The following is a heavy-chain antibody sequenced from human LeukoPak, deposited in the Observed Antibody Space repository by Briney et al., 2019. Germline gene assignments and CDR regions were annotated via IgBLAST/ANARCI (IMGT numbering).Heavy chain of an antibody. Sequence: SETLCLTCTVSGGSISSYYWSWIRQPPGKGLEWIGYSYYSGSTNYNPSLKSRVTISVDTSKNQFSLKLSSVTAADTAVYYCARETPFVDTAMVTYYYYYYMDVWGKGTTVTVSS. CDR1: GGSISSYY. D-gene: IGHD5-18*01. CDR2: SYYSGST. V-gene: IGHV4-59*01. CDR3: ARETPFVDTAMVTYYYYYYMDV. J-gene: IGHJ6*03.